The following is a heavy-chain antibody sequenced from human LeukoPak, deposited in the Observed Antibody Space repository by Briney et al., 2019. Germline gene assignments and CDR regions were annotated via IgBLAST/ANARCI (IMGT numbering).Heavy chain of an antibody. CDR3: ARGDGYNYFDY. Sequence: GGSLRLPCAASGFTVSSHYMSWVRQAPGKGLEWVSVFYVGGSTYYADSVKGRFTISRDHSKNTLYLQMDSLRAEDTAVYYCARGDGYNYFDYWGQGTLVTVSS. V-gene: IGHV3-66*01. CDR2: FYVGGST. CDR1: GFTVSSHY. D-gene: IGHD5-24*01. J-gene: IGHJ4*02.